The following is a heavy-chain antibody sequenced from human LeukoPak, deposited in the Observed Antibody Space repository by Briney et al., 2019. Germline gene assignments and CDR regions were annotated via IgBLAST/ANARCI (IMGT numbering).Heavy chain of an antibody. Sequence: SETLSLTCTVSGGSISSYYWSWIRQPPGKGLEWIGYIYYSGSTNYNPSLKSRVTISVDTCKNQFSPKLSSVTAADTAVYYCARAPYYDYVWGSYGLRYFDYWGQGTLVTVSS. CDR3: ARAPYYDYVWGSYGLRYFDY. CDR2: IYYSGST. CDR1: GGSISSYY. J-gene: IGHJ4*02. V-gene: IGHV4-59*01. D-gene: IGHD3-16*01.